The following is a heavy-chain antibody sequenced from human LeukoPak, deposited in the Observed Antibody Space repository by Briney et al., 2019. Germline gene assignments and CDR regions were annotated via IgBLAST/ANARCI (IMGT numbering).Heavy chain of an antibody. CDR3: ARDETYDSSGYYYDYFDY. CDR1: GGSISSSSYY. V-gene: IGHV4-39*07. J-gene: IGHJ4*02. D-gene: IGHD3-22*01. CDR2: IYYSGST. Sequence: SETLSLTCTVSGGSISSSSYYWGWIRQPPGKGLEWLGSIYYSGSTYYNPSLKSRVTISVDTSKNQFSLKLSSVTAADTAVYYCARDETYDSSGYYYDYFDYWGQGTLVTVSS.